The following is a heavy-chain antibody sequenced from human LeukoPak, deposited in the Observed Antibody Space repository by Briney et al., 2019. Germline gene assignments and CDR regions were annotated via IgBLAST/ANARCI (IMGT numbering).Heavy chain of an antibody. D-gene: IGHD5-18*01. CDR3: ARDNTARDAFDI. CDR1: GFTFSSYW. Sequence: GGSLRLSCGASGFTFSSYWMHWVRQAPGKGLVWVSRINSDGSSTSYADSVKGRFTISRDNAKNTLYLQMNSLRAEDTAVYYCARDNTARDAFDIWGQGTMVTVSS. V-gene: IGHV3-74*01. J-gene: IGHJ3*02. CDR2: INSDGSST.